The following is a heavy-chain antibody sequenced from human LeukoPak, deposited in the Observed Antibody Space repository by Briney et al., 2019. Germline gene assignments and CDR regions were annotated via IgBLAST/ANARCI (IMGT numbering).Heavy chain of an antibody. CDR2: ISYDGSNK. Sequence: GGSLRLSCAASGFDFSSNWMHWVRQAPGKGLEWVAVISYDGSNKYYADSVKGRFTISRDNSKNTMYLQMNSLRAEDTAVYYCAKEDTAMEDYYGMDVWGQGTTVTVSS. CDR1: GFDFSSNW. J-gene: IGHJ6*02. D-gene: IGHD5-18*01. CDR3: AKEDTAMEDYYGMDV. V-gene: IGHV3-30*18.